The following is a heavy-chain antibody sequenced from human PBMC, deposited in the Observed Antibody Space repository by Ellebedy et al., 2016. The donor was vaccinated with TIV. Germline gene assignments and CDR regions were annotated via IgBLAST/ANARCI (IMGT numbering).Heavy chain of an antibody. Sequence: GGSLRLSXAASGFTFSNAYMSWVRQAPGKGPEWFSRVKTDVGATSYADAVKGRFTVSRDNAKNTLYLQMNNLRTEDTAVYYCARGVRGARHFDYFGGQGTLVTVST. CDR3: ARGVRGARHFDY. J-gene: IGHJ4*02. D-gene: IGHD3-16*01. V-gene: IGHV3-74*01. CDR2: VKTDVGAT. CDR1: GFTFSNAY.